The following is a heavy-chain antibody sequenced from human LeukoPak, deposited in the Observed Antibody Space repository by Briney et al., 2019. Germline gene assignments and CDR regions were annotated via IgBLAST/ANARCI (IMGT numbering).Heavy chain of an antibody. Sequence: SVKVSCKASGGTFSSYAISWVRPAPGQGLEWMGRIIPIFGTANYAQKFQGRVTISTDESTRTAYMELSSLRSEDTAVYYCATKTTVTTSRAEYFQHWGQGTLVTVSS. CDR1: GGTFSSYA. J-gene: IGHJ1*01. CDR3: ATKTTVTTSRAEYFQH. CDR2: IIPIFGTA. V-gene: IGHV1-69*05. D-gene: IGHD4-17*01.